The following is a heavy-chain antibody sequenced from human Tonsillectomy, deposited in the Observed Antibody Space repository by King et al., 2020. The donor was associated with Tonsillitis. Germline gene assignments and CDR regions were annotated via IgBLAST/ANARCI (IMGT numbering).Heavy chain of an antibody. CDR1: GFTFINAW. D-gene: IGHD3-10*01. Sequence: VQLVESGGGLVKPGGSLRLSCAASGFTFINAWMSWVRQAPGKGLEWVGRIKSKTDGGTTDYAAPVKGRFTISRDDSKNTLYLQMNSLKTEDTAVYYWSTGGGSGGFDGGDTFDYWGQGTLVTVSS. CDR2: IKSKTDGGTT. V-gene: IGHV3-15*01. J-gene: IGHJ4*02. CDR3: STGGGSGGFDGGDTFDY.